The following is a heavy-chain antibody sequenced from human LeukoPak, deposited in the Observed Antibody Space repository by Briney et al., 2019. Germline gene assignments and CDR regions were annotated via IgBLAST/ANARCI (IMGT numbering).Heavy chain of an antibody. V-gene: IGHV4-34*01. J-gene: IGHJ3*02. CDR1: GWSFSAYY. CDR3: ARLSVWDLYAFDI. D-gene: IGHD1-26*01. Sequence: SETLSLTCAVYGWSFSAYYWNWIRQPPGKGLEWIGEINHSGSTNYNPAPKSRVTISVDTSKNQFSLKLRSVTAADTSVYYCARLSVWDLYAFDIWGQGTMVTVSS. CDR2: INHSGST.